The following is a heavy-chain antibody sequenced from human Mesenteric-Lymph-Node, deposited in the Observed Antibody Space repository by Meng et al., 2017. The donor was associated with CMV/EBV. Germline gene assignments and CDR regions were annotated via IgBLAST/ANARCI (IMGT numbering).Heavy chain of an antibody. V-gene: IGHV4-39*07. Sequence: SETLSLTCNVSGGSITSRSFSWGWIRQSPGKGLEWIGIISYSGRSDYNPSLKSRVTISMDASKNQFSLTVRSVTAADTAIYFCAKEVPLNGYQLLNLDYHFAMDVWGQGTTVTVSS. D-gene: IGHD2-2*01. CDR1: GGSITSRSFS. CDR2: ISYSGRS. CDR3: AKEVPLNGYQLLNLDYHFAMDV. J-gene: IGHJ6*02.